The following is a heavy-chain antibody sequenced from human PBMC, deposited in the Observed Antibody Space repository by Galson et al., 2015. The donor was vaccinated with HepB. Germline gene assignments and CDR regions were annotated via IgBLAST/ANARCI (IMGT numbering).Heavy chain of an antibody. CDR2: TRNKVNSNTP. V-gene: IGHV3-72*01. CDR1: GFTFGDHY. D-gene: IGHD3-10*01. Sequence: SLRLSCAASGFTFGDHYMDWVRQAPGKGLEWVGRTRNKVNSNTPEYAASVKGRFTISRDDSKNSLYLQMNRLKTEDTAVYYCVRIPPYGSGSYYNSEYFQYWGQGTLVTVSS. CDR3: VRIPPYGSGSYYNSEYFQY. J-gene: IGHJ1*01.